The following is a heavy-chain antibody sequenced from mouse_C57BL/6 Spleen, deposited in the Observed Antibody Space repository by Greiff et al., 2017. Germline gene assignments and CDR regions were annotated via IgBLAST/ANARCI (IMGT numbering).Heavy chain of an antibody. CDR1: GYTFTSYW. D-gene: IGHD1-1*01. CDR2: IDPSDSYT. J-gene: IGHJ1*03. Sequence: QVQLQQPGAELVMPGASVKLSCKASGYTFTSYWMPWVKQRPGQGLEWIGVIDPSDSYTNYNQKFKGQSTLTVDKSSSTAYMQLSSLTSEDSAVYYCARYVGSSPGWYFDVWGTGTTVTVSS. V-gene: IGHV1-69*01. CDR3: ARYVGSSPGWYFDV.